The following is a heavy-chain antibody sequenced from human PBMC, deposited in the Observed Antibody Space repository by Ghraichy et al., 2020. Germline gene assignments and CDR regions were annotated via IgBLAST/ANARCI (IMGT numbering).Heavy chain of an antibody. CDR2: INHSGST. J-gene: IGHJ4*02. CDR1: NGPFDSYF. Sequence: SETLSLTCAVYNGPFDSYFWSWIRQPPGKGLEWIGEINHSGSTNYNPSLKSRVTISVDTSKNQFSLRLSSVTAADTAVYYCARVRKSSQQLVPLPFDYWGQGTLGTVSS. D-gene: IGHD6-13*01. CDR3: ARVRKSSQQLVPLPFDY. V-gene: IGHV4-34*01.